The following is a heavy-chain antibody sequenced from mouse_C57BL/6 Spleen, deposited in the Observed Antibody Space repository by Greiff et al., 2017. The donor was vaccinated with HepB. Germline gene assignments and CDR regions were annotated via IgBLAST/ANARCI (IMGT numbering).Heavy chain of an antibody. V-gene: IGHV1-82*01. CDR2: IYPGDGDT. CDR3: ARADYDLYYFDY. J-gene: IGHJ2*01. Sequence: VMLVESGPELVKPGASVKISCKASGYAFSSSWMNWVKQRPGKGLEWIGRIYPGDGDTNYNGKFKGKATLTADKSSSTAYMQLSSLTSEDSAVYFCARADYDLYYFDYWGQGTTLTVSS. D-gene: IGHD2-4*01. CDR1: GYAFSSSW.